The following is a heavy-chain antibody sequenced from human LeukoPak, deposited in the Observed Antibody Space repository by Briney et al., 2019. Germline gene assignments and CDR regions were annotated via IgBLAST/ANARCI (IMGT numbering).Heavy chain of an antibody. CDR2: INPNSGGT. J-gene: IGHJ3*02. Sequence: GASVKVSCKASGYTFTGYYMHWVRQAPGQGLEWMGWINPNSGGTNYAQKFQGRVTMTRDTSISTAYMELSRLRSDDTAVYYCARVTPMIVVDRAFDIWGQGTMVTVSS. D-gene: IGHD3-22*01. V-gene: IGHV1-2*02. CDR3: ARVTPMIVVDRAFDI. CDR1: GYTFTGYY.